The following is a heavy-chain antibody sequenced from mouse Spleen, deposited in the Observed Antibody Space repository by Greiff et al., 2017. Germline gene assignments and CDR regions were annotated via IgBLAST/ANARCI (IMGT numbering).Heavy chain of an antibody. J-gene: IGHJ2*01. Sequence: EVQLQQPGPELVKPGASVKISCKASGYSFTGYYMNWVKQSPEKSLEWIGEINPSTGGTTYNQKFKAKATLTVDKSSSTAYMQLKSLTSEDSAVYFCASRYDDYFPYWGQGTTLTVSS. V-gene: IGHV1-42*01. CDR3: ASRYDDYFPY. D-gene: IGHD2-3*01. CDR2: INPSTGGT. CDR1: GYSFTGYY.